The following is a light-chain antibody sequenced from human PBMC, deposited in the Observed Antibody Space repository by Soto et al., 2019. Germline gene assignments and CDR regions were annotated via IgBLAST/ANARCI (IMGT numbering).Light chain of an antibody. CDR2: CAS. CDR1: QSVSSNY. CDR3: QQYANSPFT. V-gene: IGKV3-20*01. J-gene: IGKJ2*01. Sequence: EIVLTQSPGTLPLSPVERATLSCRASQSVSSNYLVWYQQKPGQAPRPLIYCASSRATGIPDRFSGSGSGTDFTLTISRLEPEYFAVYYCQQYANSPFTFGQGTKLEIK.